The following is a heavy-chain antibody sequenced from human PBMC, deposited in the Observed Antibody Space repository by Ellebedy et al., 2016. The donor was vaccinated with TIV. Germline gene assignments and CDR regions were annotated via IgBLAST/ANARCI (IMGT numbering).Heavy chain of an antibody. D-gene: IGHD1-26*01. CDR3: ARVWVGAKGSDY. CDR2: INPSGGST. V-gene: IGHV1-46*01. J-gene: IGHJ4*02. CDR1: GYTFTSYY. Sequence: ASVKVSXXASGYTFTSYYMHWVRQAPGQGLEWMGIINPSGGSTSYAQKFQGRVTMTRDTSTSTVYMELSSLRSEDTAVYYCARVWVGAKGSDYWGQGTLVTVSS.